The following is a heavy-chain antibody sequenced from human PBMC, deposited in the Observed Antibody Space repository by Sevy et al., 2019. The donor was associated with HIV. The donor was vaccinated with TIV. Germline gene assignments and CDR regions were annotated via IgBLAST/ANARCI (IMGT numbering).Heavy chain of an antibody. V-gene: IGHV3-7*01. CDR1: GFTFSSYW. J-gene: IGHJ3*02. Sequence: GGSLRLSCAASGFTFSSYWMTWVRQAPGKGLEWVANIKQDGSDEYYVDSVKGRFTISRDNAKNLLYLQMNSLRGEDTAVYYCTRSRGWRDAFDIWGQGTMVTVSS. CDR2: IKQDGSDE. CDR3: TRSRGWRDAFDI. D-gene: IGHD3-10*01.